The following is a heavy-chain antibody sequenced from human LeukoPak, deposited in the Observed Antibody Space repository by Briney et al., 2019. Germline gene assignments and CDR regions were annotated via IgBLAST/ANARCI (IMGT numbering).Heavy chain of an antibody. V-gene: IGHV4-61*01. J-gene: IGHJ6*02. Sequence: PSETLSLTCTVSGGSVSSGSYYWSWIRQPPGKGLEWIGHIYYSGSTNYNPSLKSRVTISVDTSKNQFSLKLSSVTAADTAVYYCARNHCSSTSCYGRGPFYYYYGMDVWGQGTTVTVSS. CDR1: GGSVSSGSYY. D-gene: IGHD2-2*01. CDR2: IYYSGST. CDR3: ARNHCSSTSCYGRGPFYYYYGMDV.